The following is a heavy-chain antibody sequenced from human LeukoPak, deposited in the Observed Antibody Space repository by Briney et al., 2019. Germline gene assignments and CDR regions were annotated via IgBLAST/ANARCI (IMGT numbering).Heavy chain of an antibody. J-gene: IGHJ4*02. CDR2: IKYDGSEK. CDR1: GFTFSSKW. CDR3: ARGTLGIQLWLRPFDY. D-gene: IGHD5-18*01. Sequence: GGSLRLSCAASGFTFSSKWMSWVRQAPGKGLEWVANIKYDGSEKYYVDSVKGRFTISRDNAKNSLYLQMNSLRAEDTAVYYCARGTLGIQLWLRPFDYWGQGTLVTVSS. V-gene: IGHV3-7*01.